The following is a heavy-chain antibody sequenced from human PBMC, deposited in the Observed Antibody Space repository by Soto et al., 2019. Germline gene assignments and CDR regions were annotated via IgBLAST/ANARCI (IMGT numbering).Heavy chain of an antibody. D-gene: IGHD5-18*01. J-gene: IGHJ3*02. V-gene: IGHV3-73*02. CDR1: GFTFSGSA. CDR3: TRRAVDKAMGDAFDI. CDR2: IRSKANRYAT. Sequence: EVQLVESGGGLVQPGGSLKLSCAASGFTFSGSAMHWVRQASGKGLEWVGRIRSKANRYATAYAASVKGRFTISRDDSKNTEYLQMNSLKTEDTAVYYCTRRAVDKAMGDAFDIWGQGTMVTVSS.